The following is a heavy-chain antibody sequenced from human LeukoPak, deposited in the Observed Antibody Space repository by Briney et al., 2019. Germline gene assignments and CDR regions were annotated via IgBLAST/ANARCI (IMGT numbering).Heavy chain of an antibody. CDR3: ARDNALASGKYWFDP. V-gene: IGHV4-59*01. CDR1: GGSISSYY. D-gene: IGHD3-10*01. CDR2: IDYSGTT. Sequence: PSETLSLTCTVSGGSISSYYWTWMRQPPGKGLEWIGYIDYSGTTNYNPSLKSRITISVDTSKNQFSLKLSSVTAADTAVYYCARDNALASGKYWFDPWGQGTLVTVSS. J-gene: IGHJ5*02.